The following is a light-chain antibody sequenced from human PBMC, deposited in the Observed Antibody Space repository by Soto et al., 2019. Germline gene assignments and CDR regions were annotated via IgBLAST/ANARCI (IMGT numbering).Light chain of an antibody. V-gene: IGKV3-11*01. CDR2: DAS. CDR1: QSVSSS. Sequence: ETVLTQSPATLSLSPGERATLSCRASQSVSSSLAWYQRKPGQAPRLLIYDASNRATGIPARFSGSGSGIDFTLTISSLEPEDFAVYYCQQRSNLITFGQGTRLEVK. CDR3: QQRSNLIT. J-gene: IGKJ5*01.